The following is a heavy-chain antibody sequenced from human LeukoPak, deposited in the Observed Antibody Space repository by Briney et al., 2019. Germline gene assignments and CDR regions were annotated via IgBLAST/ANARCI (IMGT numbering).Heavy chain of an antibody. CDR1: GFTFSSYA. Sequence: GGSLRLSCAASGFTFSSYAMSWVRQAPGKGLEWVSAISGSGGSTYYADSVKGRFTISRDNSKNTLYLQMNSLRAEDTAVYYCAKGGRYYYGSGSYYNLDYWGQGTLVTVSS. V-gene: IGHV3-23*01. J-gene: IGHJ4*02. D-gene: IGHD3-10*01. CDR2: ISGSGGST. CDR3: AKGGRYYYGSGSYYNLDY.